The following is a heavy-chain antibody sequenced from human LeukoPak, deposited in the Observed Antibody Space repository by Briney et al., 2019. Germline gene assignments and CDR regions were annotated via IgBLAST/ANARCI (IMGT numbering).Heavy chain of an antibody. Sequence: PSETLSLTCTVSGGSISSGGYYWSWIRQHPGKGLEWIGYIYYSGSTYFNPSLKSRVTISVDTSKNQFSLKLSSVTAADTAVYYCARDRGQPTRLFDYWGQGTLVTVSS. CDR3: ARDRGQPTRLFDY. D-gene: IGHD3-10*01. CDR1: GGSISSGGYY. J-gene: IGHJ4*02. V-gene: IGHV4-31*03. CDR2: IYYSGST.